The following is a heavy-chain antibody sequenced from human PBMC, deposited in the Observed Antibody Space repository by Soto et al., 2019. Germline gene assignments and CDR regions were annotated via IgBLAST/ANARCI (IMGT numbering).Heavy chain of an antibody. V-gene: IGHV3-23*01. CDR2: ISGSGGST. Sequence: EVQLLESGGGLVQPGGSLRLSCAASGFTFSSYAMSWVRQAPGKGLEWVSAISGSGGSTYYADSVKGRFTSSRDNSKNTLYLQMNSLRAEDTAVYYCAKDRDRREGYSYGPTPIFDYWGQGTLVTVSS. CDR3: AKDRDRREGYSYGPTPIFDY. CDR1: GFTFSSYA. D-gene: IGHD5-18*01. J-gene: IGHJ4*02.